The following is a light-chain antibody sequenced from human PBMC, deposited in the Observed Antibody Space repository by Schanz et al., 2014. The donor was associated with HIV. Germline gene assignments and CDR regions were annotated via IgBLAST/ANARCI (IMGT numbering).Light chain of an antibody. CDR1: NIGSKS. CDR2: YDS. V-gene: IGLV3-21*04. Sequence: SSELTQPPSVSVAPGKTARITCGGNNIGSKSVHWYQQKPGQAPVLVIYYDSDRPSGIPERFSGSNSGNTATLTISRVEAGDEADYYCQVWDSSSDHWVFGGGTKLT. CDR3: QVWDSSSDHWV. J-gene: IGLJ3*02.